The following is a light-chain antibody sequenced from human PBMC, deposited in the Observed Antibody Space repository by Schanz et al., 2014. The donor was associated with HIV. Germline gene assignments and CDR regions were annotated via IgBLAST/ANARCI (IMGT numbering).Light chain of an antibody. CDR1: QSVSSRN. CDR3: QQYNKWPLT. J-gene: IGKJ4*01. V-gene: IGKV3-15*01. Sequence: EIVLTQSPGTLSLSPGERATLSCRASQSVSSRNLAWYQQKPGLPPRLLIYGASTRATGIPARFSGSGSGTEFTLTISSLQSEDLAVYHCQQYNKWPLTFGGGTKVAI. CDR2: GAS.